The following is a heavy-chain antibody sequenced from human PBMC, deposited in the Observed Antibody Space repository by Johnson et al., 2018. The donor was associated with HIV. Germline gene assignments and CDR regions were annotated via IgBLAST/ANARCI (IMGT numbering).Heavy chain of an antibody. D-gene: IGHD1-1*01. J-gene: IGHJ3*02. V-gene: IGHV3-23*04. CDR2: ISGSGGST. CDR1: GFRFDDYA. Sequence: VQLVESGGGLVQPGSSLRLSCAASGFRFDDYAMHWVRQAPGKGLEWVSSISGSGGSTYYVDSVKGRFTISRDNSKNTLYLQMNSLRAEDTAVYYCAKDLYNWNLQKHAFDIWGQGTMVTVSS. CDR3: AKDLYNWNLQKHAFDI.